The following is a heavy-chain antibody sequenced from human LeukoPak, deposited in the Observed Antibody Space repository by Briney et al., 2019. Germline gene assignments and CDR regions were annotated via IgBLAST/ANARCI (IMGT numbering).Heavy chain of an antibody. CDR3: ARASRAAAGLYYFDY. V-gene: IGHV1-46*01. J-gene: IGHJ4*02. CDR1: GYTFTRYY. CDR2: INPSGGST. D-gene: IGHD6-13*01. Sequence: ASVKVSCKASGYTFTRYYMHCVRQAPGQGLEWMGIINPSGGSTSYAQKFQGRVTMTRDTSTSTVYMELSSLRSEDTAVYYCARASRAAAGLYYFDYWGQGTLVTVSS.